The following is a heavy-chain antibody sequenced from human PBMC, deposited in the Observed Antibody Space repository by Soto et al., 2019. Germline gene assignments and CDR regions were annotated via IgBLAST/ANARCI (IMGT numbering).Heavy chain of an antibody. CDR2: INHSGST. J-gene: IGHJ4*02. Sequence: QVQLQQWGAGLLKPSETLSLTCAVYGGSFSGYYWSWIHQPPGKGLEWIGEINHSGSTNYNPSLKSRVTISVDTSKNQFSLKLSSVTAADTAVYYCARGHGGYGRFDYWGQGTLVTVSS. D-gene: IGHD5-12*01. CDR3: ARGHGGYGRFDY. CDR1: GGSFSGYY. V-gene: IGHV4-34*01.